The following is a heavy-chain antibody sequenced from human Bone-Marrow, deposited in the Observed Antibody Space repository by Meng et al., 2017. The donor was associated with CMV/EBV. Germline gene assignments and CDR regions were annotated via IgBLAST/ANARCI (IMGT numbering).Heavy chain of an antibody. CDR1: GFTFSDYY. D-gene: IGHD6-13*01. Sequence: GGSLRLSCAASGFTFSDYYMSWIRQAPGKGLEWVSYISSSGSTIYYADSVKGRFTISRDNAKNSLYLQMNSLRAEDTAVYYCARDSSSWYFSSDYWGQGTRVTVSS. CDR3: ARDSSSWYFSSDY. CDR2: ISSSGSTI. V-gene: IGHV3-11*04. J-gene: IGHJ4*02.